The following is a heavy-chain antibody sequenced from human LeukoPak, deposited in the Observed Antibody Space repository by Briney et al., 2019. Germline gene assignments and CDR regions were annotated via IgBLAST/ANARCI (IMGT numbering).Heavy chain of an antibody. V-gene: IGHV4-59*01. D-gene: IGHD2-15*01. Sequence: SETLSLTCAVHGGSFSGYYWSWIRQPPGKGLEWIGYIYYSGSTNYNPSLKSRVTISVDTSKNQFSLKLSSVTAADTAVYYCARGGGIFTYYYYMDVWGKGTTVTISS. J-gene: IGHJ6*03. CDR2: IYYSGST. CDR1: GGSFSGYY. CDR3: ARGGGIFTYYYYMDV.